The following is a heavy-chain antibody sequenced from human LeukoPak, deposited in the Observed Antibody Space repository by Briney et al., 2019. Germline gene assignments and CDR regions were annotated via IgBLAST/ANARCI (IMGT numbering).Heavy chain of an antibody. CDR3: ARYCSSTSCSSYYYYYMDV. V-gene: IGHV3-21*01. D-gene: IGHD2-2*01. CDR2: ISSSSSYI. CDR1: GFTFSSYS. J-gene: IGHJ6*03. Sequence: GGSLRLSCEASGFTFSSYSMNWVRQAPGKGLEWVSSISSSSSYIYYADSVKGRFTISRDNAKNSLYLQMNSLRAEDTAVYYCARYCSSTSCSSYYYYYMDVWGKGTTVTVAS.